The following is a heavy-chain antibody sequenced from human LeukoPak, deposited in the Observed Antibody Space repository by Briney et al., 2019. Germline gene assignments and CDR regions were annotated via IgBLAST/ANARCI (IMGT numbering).Heavy chain of an antibody. CDR2: SHYSGTT. CDR1: GGSITCYY. J-gene: IGHJ5*02. Sequence: SETLSLTCTVSGGSITCYYWSWIRQPPGKGLEWIGYSHYSGTTNYNPSLKSRVTISVDTSKNQFSLRMTSVTAADTAVYYCARLSGTTWRDWFDPWGQGTLVTVSS. D-gene: IGHD1-14*01. V-gene: IGHV4-59*08. CDR3: ARLSGTTWRDWFDP.